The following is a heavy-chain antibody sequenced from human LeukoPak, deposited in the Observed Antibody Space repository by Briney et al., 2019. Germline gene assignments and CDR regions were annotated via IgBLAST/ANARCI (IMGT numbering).Heavy chain of an antibody. J-gene: IGHJ1*01. D-gene: IGHD3-10*01. V-gene: IGHV1-69*13. CDR3: AREPGDSGTQIAGYFQY. CDR1: GGIFSSYT. Sequence: ASVKVSCKASGGIFSSYTFSWVRQAPGQGLEWMGGIIPIFGTTNYAQKFQGRVTITADESTSTAYMELRSLRSEDTAVYYCAREPGDSGTQIAGYFQYWGQGTLVTVSS. CDR2: IIPIFGTT.